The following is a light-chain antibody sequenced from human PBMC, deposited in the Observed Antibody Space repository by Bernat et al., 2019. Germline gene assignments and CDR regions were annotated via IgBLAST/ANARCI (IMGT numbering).Light chain of an antibody. CDR1: SSNIGSNT. Sequence: QSVLTQPPSASGTPGQRVTISCSGSSSNIGSNTVNWYQQLPGTAPKLLIYSNNQRPSGVPDRFSGSKSGTSASLAISGLQSEDEADYYCAAWDDSLNGSGVFRTGTKVTVL. V-gene: IGLV1-44*01. CDR3: AAWDDSLNGSGV. CDR2: SNN. J-gene: IGLJ1*01.